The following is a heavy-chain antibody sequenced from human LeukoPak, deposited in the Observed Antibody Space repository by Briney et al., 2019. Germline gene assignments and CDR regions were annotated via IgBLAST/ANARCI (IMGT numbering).Heavy chain of an antibody. CDR3: ARLPYDILTYFDY. Sequence: SETLSLTCTVSGGSVSNYYWSWIRQPAGKGLEWIGRIYSSGSANYNPSLKSRVTMSVDTSKNQFSLKLSSVTAADTAVYYCARLPYDILTYFDYWGQGTLVTVSS. V-gene: IGHV4-4*07. CDR2: IYSSGSA. CDR1: GGSVSNYY. J-gene: IGHJ4*02. D-gene: IGHD3-9*01.